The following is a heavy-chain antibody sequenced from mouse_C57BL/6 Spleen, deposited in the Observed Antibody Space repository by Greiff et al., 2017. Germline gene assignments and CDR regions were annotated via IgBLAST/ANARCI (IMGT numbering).Heavy chain of an antibody. CDR1: GFTFSSYT. D-gene: IGHD2-3*01. V-gene: IGHV5-9*01. Sequence: EVQVVESGGGLVKPGGSLKLSCAASGFTFSSYTMSWVRQTPEKRLEWVATISGGGGNTYYPDSVKGRFTISRDNAKNTLYLQMSSLRSEDTALYYCARDDGYYFDYWGQGTTLTVSS. J-gene: IGHJ2*01. CDR3: ARDDGYYFDY. CDR2: ISGGGGNT.